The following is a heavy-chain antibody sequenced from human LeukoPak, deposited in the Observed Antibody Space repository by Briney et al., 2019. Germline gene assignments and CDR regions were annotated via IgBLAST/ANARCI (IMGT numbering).Heavy chain of an antibody. Sequence: GGSLRLSCVASGFTFSSYAMHWVRQAPGKGLEWVAVISYDGSNKYYADSVKGRFTISRDNAKNSLYLQMNSLRAEDTAVYYCARESYYYDSSGYGWFDPWGQGTLVTVSS. CDR3: ARESYYYDSSGYGWFDP. D-gene: IGHD3-22*01. CDR2: ISYDGSNK. CDR1: GFTFSSYA. J-gene: IGHJ5*02. V-gene: IGHV3-30-3*01.